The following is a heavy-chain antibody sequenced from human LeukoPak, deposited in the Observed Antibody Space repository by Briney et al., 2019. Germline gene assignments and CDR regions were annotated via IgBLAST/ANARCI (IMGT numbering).Heavy chain of an antibody. CDR2: MSGVAGVT. J-gene: IGHJ4*02. V-gene: IGHV3-23*01. D-gene: IGHD2-8*02. CDR3: AKVGYCTDNCFRTHDY. Sequence: GGSLRLSCVASGFTFSESVMSWVRQAPGKGLEGVAAMSGVAGVTYYPASVNGPFTLSRDNSKTTVYLQMNSLRAEDTATYYCAKVGYCTDNCFRTHDYWGQGALVTGSS. CDR1: GFTFSESV.